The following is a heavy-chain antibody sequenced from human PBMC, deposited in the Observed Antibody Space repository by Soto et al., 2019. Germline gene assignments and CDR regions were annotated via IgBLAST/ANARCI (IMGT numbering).Heavy chain of an antibody. CDR3: ARRARDILTGYSLDY. D-gene: IGHD3-9*01. CDR1: GGTFSSYT. CDR2: IIPILGIA. Sequence: GXSVKVSFNASGGTFSSYTISLVRHTPGQGLEWMGRIIPILGIANYAQKFQGRVTITADKSTSTAYMELSSLRSEDTAVYYCARRARDILTGYSLDYWGQGTLVTVSS. V-gene: IGHV1-69*02. J-gene: IGHJ4*02.